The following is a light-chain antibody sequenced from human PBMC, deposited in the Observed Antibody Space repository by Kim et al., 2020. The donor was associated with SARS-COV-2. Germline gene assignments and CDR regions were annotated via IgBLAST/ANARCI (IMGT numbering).Light chain of an antibody. CDR3: QQAATVPRT. Sequence: AAVGGRVTLTWRASQDINNYLSWYQQKPGKAPKLLISAASNLETGVPSRFSGSKSGTDFTFTISSLLPEDVGTYYCQQAATVPRTFGPGTKVDIK. V-gene: IGKV1-33*01. CDR1: QDINNY. J-gene: IGKJ3*01. CDR2: AAS.